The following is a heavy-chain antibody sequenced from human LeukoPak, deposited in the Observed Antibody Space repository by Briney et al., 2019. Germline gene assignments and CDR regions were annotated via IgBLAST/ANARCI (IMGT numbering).Heavy chain of an antibody. J-gene: IGHJ4*02. CDR1: GFTFSNAW. CDR3: TTFSMIVVVITD. Sequence: GGSLRLSCAASGFTFSNAWMSWVRQAPGKGLEWVGRIKSKTDDGTTDYAAPVKGRFTISRDDSKNTLYLQMNSLKTEDTAVYYCTTFSMIVVVITDWGQGTLVTVSS. V-gene: IGHV3-15*01. D-gene: IGHD3-22*01. CDR2: IKSKTDDGTT.